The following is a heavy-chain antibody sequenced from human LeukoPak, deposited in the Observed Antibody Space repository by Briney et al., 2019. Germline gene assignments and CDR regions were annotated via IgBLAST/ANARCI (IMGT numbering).Heavy chain of an antibody. D-gene: IGHD3-22*01. Sequence: SETLSLTCTVSGASISNYYWTWIRQPPGKGLEWIGYIHYSGSTNSNPSLKSRVTISIDTSKSQISLKLSSVTAADTAVYYCARPLGNGYSYWYFDVWGRGTLVTVSS. V-gene: IGHV4-59*01. CDR3: ARPLGNGYSYWYFDV. CDR1: GASISNYY. CDR2: IHYSGST. J-gene: IGHJ2*01.